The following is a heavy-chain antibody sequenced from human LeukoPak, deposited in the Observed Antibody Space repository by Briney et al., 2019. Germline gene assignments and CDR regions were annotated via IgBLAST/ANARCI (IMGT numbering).Heavy chain of an antibody. V-gene: IGHV1-3*01. J-gene: IGHJ5*02. CDR1: GYTFTSYA. Sequence: GASVKVSCKASGYTFTSYAMHWVRQAPGQRLEWMGWINAGNGNTKYSQKFQGRVTITRDTSASTAYMELSSLRSEDTAVYYCARERRMAARQGVNWFDLWGQGTLVTVSS. CDR3: ARERRMAARQGVNWFDL. CDR2: INAGNGNT. D-gene: IGHD6-6*01.